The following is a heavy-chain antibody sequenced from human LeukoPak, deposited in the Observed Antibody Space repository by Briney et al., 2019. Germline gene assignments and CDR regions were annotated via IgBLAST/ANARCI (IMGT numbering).Heavy chain of an antibody. D-gene: IGHD6-6*01. Sequence: PPETLSLTCTVSGGSISSYYWSWIRQPPGKGLEWIGYIYYSGSTNYNPSLKSRVTISVDTSKNQFSLKLSSVTAADTAVYYCARRVGGGSIVTTKQYYYYYYYMDVWGKGTTVTVSS. CDR2: IYYSGST. CDR1: GGSISSYY. J-gene: IGHJ6*03. CDR3: ARRVGGGSIVTTKQYYYYYYYMDV. V-gene: IGHV4-59*01.